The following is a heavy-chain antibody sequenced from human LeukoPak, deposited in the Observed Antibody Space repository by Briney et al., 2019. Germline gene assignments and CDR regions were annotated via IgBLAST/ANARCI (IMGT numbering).Heavy chain of an antibody. V-gene: IGHV1-18*01. CDR1: GYTFTSYG. D-gene: IGHD3-22*01. CDR2: ISAYSGNT. J-gene: IGHJ1*01. Sequence: GASVKVSRKASGYTFTSYGISWVRQAPGQGLEWMGWISAYSGNTNYAQKLQGRVTMTTDTSTSTAYMELSSLRSEDTAVYYCAGGGHYDSSGYHLSEYFQHWGQGTLVTVSS. CDR3: AGGGHYDSSGYHLSEYFQH.